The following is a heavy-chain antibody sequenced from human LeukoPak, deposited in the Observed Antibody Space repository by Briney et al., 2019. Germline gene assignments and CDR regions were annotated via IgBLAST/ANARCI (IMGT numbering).Heavy chain of an antibody. CDR2: ISSSSSYI. Sequence: GGSLRLSCAASGFTFSSYSMNWVRQAPGKGLEWVSSISSSSSYIYYADSVKGRFTISRDNAKNSLSLQMNSLLAEDTAVYYCASQVVPAALSDYWGQGTLVTVSS. J-gene: IGHJ4*02. CDR3: ASQVVPAALSDY. D-gene: IGHD2-2*01. CDR1: GFTFSSYS. V-gene: IGHV3-21*01.